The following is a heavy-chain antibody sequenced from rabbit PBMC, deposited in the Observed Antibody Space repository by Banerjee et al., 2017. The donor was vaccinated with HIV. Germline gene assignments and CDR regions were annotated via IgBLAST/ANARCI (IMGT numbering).Heavy chain of an antibody. D-gene: IGHD2-1*01. CDR2: INTISGDT. CDR1: GFSFSNGYV. J-gene: IGHJ4*01. Sequence: QEQLEESGGDLVKPEGSLTLTCTASGFSFSNGYVMCWVRQAPGKGLEWIACINTISGDTVYATWAKGRFTISKASWTTVTLQMTSLTAADTATYFCARGIETMTSNLWGPGTLVTVS. CDR3: ARGIETMTSNL. V-gene: IGHV1S45*01.